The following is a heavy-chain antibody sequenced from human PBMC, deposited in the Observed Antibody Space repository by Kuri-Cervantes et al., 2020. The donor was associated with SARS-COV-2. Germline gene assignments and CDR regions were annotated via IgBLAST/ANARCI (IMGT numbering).Heavy chain of an antibody. CDR1: GYTLTELS. J-gene: IGHJ5*02. Sequence: ASVKVSCKVSGYTLTELSMHWVRQAPGKGLEWMGGFDPEDGETIYAQKFQGRVTMTEDTSTDTAYMELSSLRSEDTAVYYCVSGRGGSAYIWRGGGAWFDPWGQGTLVTVSS. CDR2: FDPEDGET. V-gene: IGHV1-24*01. CDR3: VSGRGGSAYIWRGGGAWFDP. D-gene: IGHD3-3*01.